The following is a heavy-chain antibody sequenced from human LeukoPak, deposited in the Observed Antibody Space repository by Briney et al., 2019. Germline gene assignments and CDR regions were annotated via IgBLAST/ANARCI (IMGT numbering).Heavy chain of an antibody. CDR2: IKQDGSEK. J-gene: IGHJ4*02. D-gene: IGHD7-27*01. Sequence: GGSLRLSCAASGFTFSNYWMTWFRQTPGKGLEWVGNIKQDGSEKYYVDSVKGRFTISRDNAKNSLYLQMDSLRVEDTAIYYCARDYVWGSSESDYWGQGTLVTVSS. CDR3: ARDYVWGSSESDY. V-gene: IGHV3-7*01. CDR1: GFTFSNYW.